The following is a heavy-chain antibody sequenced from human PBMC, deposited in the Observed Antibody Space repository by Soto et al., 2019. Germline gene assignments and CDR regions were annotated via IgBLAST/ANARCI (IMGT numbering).Heavy chain of an antibody. J-gene: IGHJ4*02. D-gene: IGHD3-22*01. CDR1: GVSISSSGDY. V-gene: IGHV4-39*01. Sequence: SEPLSLTCTVSGVSISSSGDYWGWIRQPPGKGLEWIGSMSYSGSTYYNPSLKSRVTISVDTSKNQFSLKLTSVTAADTAVYYCVRQDYYESSGWGQGTLVTVSS. CDR3: VRQDYYESSG. CDR2: MSYSGST.